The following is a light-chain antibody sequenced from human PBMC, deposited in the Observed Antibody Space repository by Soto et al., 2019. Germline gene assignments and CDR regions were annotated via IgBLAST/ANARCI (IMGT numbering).Light chain of an antibody. CDR3: QHYSSSPPLT. CDR2: GAS. CDR1: QSVSSTF. V-gene: IGKV3-20*01. J-gene: IGKJ4*01. Sequence: EFVLTQSPGTLSLSPGERATLSCRASQSVSSTFLAWYQQKPGQAPRLLIYGASTRGTAIPDRFSGSGSGTDFTLTTSRLEPEDFPVYLCQHYSSSPPLTVGGGTKVES.